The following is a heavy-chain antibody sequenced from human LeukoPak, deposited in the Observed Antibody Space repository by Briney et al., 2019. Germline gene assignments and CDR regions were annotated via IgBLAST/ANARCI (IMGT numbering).Heavy chain of an antibody. V-gene: IGHV4-31*03. Sequence: SETLSLTCTVSGDSISSGVYYWNWIRQLPGKGLEWIGYISYSGSTYYNLSLKSRVTISVDTSKNQFSLKLTSVTAADTAVYYCARCWVGGTNWFDPWGQGTLLTVSS. J-gene: IGHJ5*02. CDR3: ARCWVGGTNWFDP. CDR1: GDSISSGVYY. CDR2: ISYSGST. D-gene: IGHD1-26*01.